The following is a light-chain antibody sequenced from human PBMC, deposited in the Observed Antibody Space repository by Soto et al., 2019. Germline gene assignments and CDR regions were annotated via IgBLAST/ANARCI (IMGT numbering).Light chain of an antibody. Sequence: QSALTQPRSVSGSPGQSVTISCNGSSSDVGGYEYVSWYQQYPGKAPKLMTYDVSKRPSGVPDRFSGSKSGNTASLTISGLQAEDEAEYYCCSYAGSSSFVLFGGGTKLTVL. CDR3: CSYAGSSSFVL. J-gene: IGLJ2*01. CDR2: DVS. V-gene: IGLV2-11*01. CDR1: SSDVGGYEY.